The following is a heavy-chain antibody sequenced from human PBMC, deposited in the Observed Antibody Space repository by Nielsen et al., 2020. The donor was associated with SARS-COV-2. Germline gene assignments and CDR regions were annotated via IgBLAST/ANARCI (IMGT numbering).Heavy chain of an antibody. V-gene: IGHV3-30-3*01. J-gene: IGHJ4*02. CDR2: ISYDGSNK. CDR3: ARDDY. Sequence: GESLKISCAASGFTSSSYAMHWVRQAPGKGLEWVAVISYDGSNKYYADSVKGRFTISRDNSKNTLYLQMNSLRAEDTAVYYCARDDYWGQGTLVTVSS. CDR1: GFTSSSYA.